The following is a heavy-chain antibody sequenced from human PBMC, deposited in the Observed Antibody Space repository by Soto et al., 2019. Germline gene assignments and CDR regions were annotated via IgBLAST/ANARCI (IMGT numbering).Heavy chain of an antibody. Sequence: QVQLVQSGAEVKKPGSSVKVSCKASGGTFSSYAISWVRQAPGQGLEWMGGIIPIFGTANYAQKFQGRVTITADESTRTAYMELSSLRSEDTAVYYGARVIVGATADDAFDIWGQGTMVTVSS. CDR2: IIPIFGTA. CDR1: GGTFSSYA. V-gene: IGHV1-69*12. CDR3: ARVIVGATADDAFDI. J-gene: IGHJ3*02. D-gene: IGHD1-26*01.